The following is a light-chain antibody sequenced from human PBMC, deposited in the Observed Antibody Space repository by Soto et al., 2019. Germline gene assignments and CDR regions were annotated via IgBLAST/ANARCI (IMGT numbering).Light chain of an antibody. V-gene: IGKV1-5*03. J-gene: IGKJ1*01. Sequence: DIQMTQSPSTLSASVGDRVTITCRASQSISSWLAWYQQKPGKAPKLLIYKASSLESGVTSRFSGSGSGTEFTLTISSLQPDDFATYYCQQYNSAQWTFGQGTKVEIK. CDR2: KAS. CDR3: QQYNSAQWT. CDR1: QSISSW.